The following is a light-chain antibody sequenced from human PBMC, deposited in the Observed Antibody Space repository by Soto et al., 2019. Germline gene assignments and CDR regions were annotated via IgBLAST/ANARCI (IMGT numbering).Light chain of an antibody. Sequence: AIQMTQSPSSLSASVGDRVTITCRASQDIRKDLAWYQQKPGKAPQILIYGAPTLPTGVASRFSGSGSATDFTLTISSLQPEDSAAYYCLQDYNYPFTFGQGTKVDIK. CDR1: QDIRKD. CDR3: LQDYNYPFT. J-gene: IGKJ2*01. CDR2: GAP. V-gene: IGKV1-6*01.